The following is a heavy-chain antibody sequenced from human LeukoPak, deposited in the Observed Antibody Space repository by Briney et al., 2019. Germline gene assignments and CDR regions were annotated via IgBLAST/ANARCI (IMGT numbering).Heavy chain of an antibody. Sequence: QSGGSLRLSCAASGFPFTTYAMNWVRQAPGKGLEWVAFIRLDGSNEQYADSVKGRFIISRDNSKNTLYMQMHSLTSDDTAVYYCTRGYDSRYWGQGTLVTVSS. CDR2: IRLDGSNE. J-gene: IGHJ4*02. V-gene: IGHV3-30*02. CDR3: TRGYDSRY. D-gene: IGHD3-9*01. CDR1: GFPFTTYA.